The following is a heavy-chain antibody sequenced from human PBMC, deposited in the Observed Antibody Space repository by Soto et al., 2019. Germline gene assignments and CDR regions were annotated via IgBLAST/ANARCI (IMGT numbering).Heavy chain of an antibody. CDR3: ARHVGFYWYFDL. D-gene: IGHD1-26*01. Sequence: EVQLVESGGGLVQPGGSLRLSCAASGFTVSSSYMGWVRQAPGKGLEWVSSFYSDGNTYYADSVRGRFTIYTDNSKDTLYLQMNRLRIDDTAMYYCARHVGFYWYFDLWGRGTLVTVSS. CDR2: FYSDGNT. CDR1: GFTVSSSY. V-gene: IGHV3-66*04. J-gene: IGHJ2*01.